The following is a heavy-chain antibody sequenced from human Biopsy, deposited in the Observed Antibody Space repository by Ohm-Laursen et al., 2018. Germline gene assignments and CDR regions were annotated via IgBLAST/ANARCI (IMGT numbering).Heavy chain of an antibody. CDR1: GFTFSGYY. Sequence: SLRLSCTASGFTFSGYYMNWIRQAPGKGLEWVSFITNTGRTVYADSVKGRFTISRDNADNSLHLQMKSLRAEDTAVYYCARDSGILNYGNFKYYHYYGMDVWGQGTRVTVSS. D-gene: IGHD4-11*01. CDR2: ITNTGRTV. CDR3: ARDSGILNYGNFKYYHYYGMDV. J-gene: IGHJ6*02. V-gene: IGHV3-11*01.